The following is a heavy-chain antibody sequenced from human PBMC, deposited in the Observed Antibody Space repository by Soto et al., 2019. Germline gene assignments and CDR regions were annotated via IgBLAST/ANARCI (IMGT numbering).Heavy chain of an antibody. CDR3: AKSHFPIAASRQPHFDH. CDR2: ISGSGRST. D-gene: IGHD6-13*01. V-gene: IGHV3-23*01. J-gene: IGHJ4*02. Sequence: GGYLRPSCAASVFTFSRYALSWVRQAPGNVLEWVSVISGSGRSTYYADSVKGRFTISRDDSKNTLFLQMNTLRAEDTAIYYCAKSHFPIAASRQPHFDHWGQGALVTVSS. CDR1: VFTFSRYA.